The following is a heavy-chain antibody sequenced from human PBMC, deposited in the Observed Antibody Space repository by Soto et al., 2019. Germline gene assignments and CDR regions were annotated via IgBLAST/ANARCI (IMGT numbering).Heavy chain of an antibody. D-gene: IGHD1-1*01. CDR3: ARFNAYKLPQSGYYYAMDV. CDR1: GGSISKYY. J-gene: IGHJ6*02. V-gene: IGHV4-59*01. Sequence: PSETLSLTCTVSGGSISKYYWAWIRQPPGKGLEWIGYIYYNGDTDYSPSLKSRVTISVDTSKNQFSLKLYPVTAADTAVYYCARFNAYKLPQSGYYYAMDVWGQGTTVTVSS. CDR2: IYYNGDT.